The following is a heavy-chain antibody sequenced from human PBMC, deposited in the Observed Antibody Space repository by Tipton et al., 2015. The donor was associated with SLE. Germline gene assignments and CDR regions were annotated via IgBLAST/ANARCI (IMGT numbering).Heavy chain of an antibody. D-gene: IGHD6-19*01. CDR2: IRGSGSGT. Sequence: SLRLSCAASGFTFSSYAMSWVRQVPGKGLEWVSAIRGSGSGTYYAYSVKGRFTISRDDSKNTLYLQMSSLRAEDTAIYYCGKGSDHSSCWFPSLFDWGQGTLVTVSS. CDR3: GKGSDHSSCWFPSLFD. J-gene: IGHJ4*02. CDR1: GFTFSSYA. V-gene: IGHV3-23*01.